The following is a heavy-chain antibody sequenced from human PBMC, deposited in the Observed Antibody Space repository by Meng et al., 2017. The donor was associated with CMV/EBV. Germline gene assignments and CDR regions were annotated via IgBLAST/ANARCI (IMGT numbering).Heavy chain of an antibody. CDR2: IIPIFGTA. Sequence: SVKVSCKASGGTFSSYAISWVRQAPGQGLEWMGGIIPIFGTANYAKKFQGRVTITTDESTSTAYMELSSLRSEDTAVYYCARRALGYCSSTSCLYYYYGMDVWGQGTTVTVSS. J-gene: IGHJ6*02. CDR1: GGTFSSYA. D-gene: IGHD2-2*01. CDR3: ARRALGYCSSTSCLYYYYGMDV. V-gene: IGHV1-69*05.